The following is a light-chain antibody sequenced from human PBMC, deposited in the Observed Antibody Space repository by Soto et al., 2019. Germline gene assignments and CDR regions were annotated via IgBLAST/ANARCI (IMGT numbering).Light chain of an antibody. Sequence: DIQMTQSPSSLSASVGDRVTITCRASQSISSYLNWYQQKPGKAPKLLIYAASSLQSGVPSRFSGSGSGTDFTHAISSLQPEDFATHYCQQSYSTPQTFGQGTKVEIK. CDR3: QQSYSTPQT. J-gene: IGKJ1*01. CDR2: AAS. V-gene: IGKV1-39*01. CDR1: QSISSY.